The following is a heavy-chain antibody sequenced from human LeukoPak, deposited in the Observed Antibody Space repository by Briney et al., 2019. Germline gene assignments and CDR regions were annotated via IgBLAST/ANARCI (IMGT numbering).Heavy chain of an antibody. CDR1: GFTFSSYT. J-gene: IGHJ5*02. V-gene: IGHV3-21*01. D-gene: IGHD6-6*01. CDR3: ARGREGIAARWWVEEPRWYFFDP. CDR2: ISRSSSYI. Sequence: PGGSLRLSCAASGFTFSSYTMNWVRQAPGKGLEWVSSISRSSSYIYYADSVKGRFTISRDNAMNSLDLKMNSLRAEDTAVYYCARGREGIAARWWVEEPRWYFFDPWGQGTLVTVSS.